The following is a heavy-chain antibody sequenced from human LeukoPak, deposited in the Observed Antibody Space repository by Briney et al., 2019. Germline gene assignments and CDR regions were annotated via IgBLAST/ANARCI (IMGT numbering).Heavy chain of an antibody. CDR3: ARRTWGTVMGGWSHP. Sequence: SETLSLTCTVSGGSISSSTYYWDWIRQPPGKGLEWIGSIYHSGYTYYNPSLRSRLTISVDTSRNQFSLRLTSVTAADTAVYYCARRTWGTVMGGWSHPWGQGTLVTVSS. CDR2: IYHSGYT. CDR1: GGSISSSTYY. V-gene: IGHV4-39*01. J-gene: IGHJ5*02. D-gene: IGHD4-11*01.